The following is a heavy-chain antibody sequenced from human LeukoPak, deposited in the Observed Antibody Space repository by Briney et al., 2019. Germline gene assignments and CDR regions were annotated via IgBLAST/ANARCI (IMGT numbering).Heavy chain of an antibody. Sequence: SETLSLTCTVSGGSISSGDYYWSWIRQPPGKGLEWIGYIYYSGSTYYNPSLKSRVTISVDTSKNQFSLKLSSVTAADTAVYYCARDHGEGAYCGGDCPDNYFDYWGQGTLVTVSS. V-gene: IGHV4-30-4*01. CDR3: ARDHGEGAYCGGDCPDNYFDY. D-gene: IGHD2-21*02. CDR1: GGSISSGDYY. J-gene: IGHJ4*02. CDR2: IYYSGST.